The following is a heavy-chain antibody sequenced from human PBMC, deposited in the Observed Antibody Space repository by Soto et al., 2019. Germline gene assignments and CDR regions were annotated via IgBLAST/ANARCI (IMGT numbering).Heavy chain of an antibody. J-gene: IGHJ4*02. CDR3: ERDGGDY. Sequence: QVQLVESGGGVVQPGRSLRLSCAASGFTFSSYAMHWVRRAPGKGLEWMAVMSYDVRNKYYADSVKDRFTISRDNSKNTLYLQMNSLRPEDTALYYCERDGGDYWGQGTLVIVS. D-gene: IGHD3-3*01. CDR2: MSYDVRNK. CDR1: GFTFSSYA. V-gene: IGHV3-30*04.